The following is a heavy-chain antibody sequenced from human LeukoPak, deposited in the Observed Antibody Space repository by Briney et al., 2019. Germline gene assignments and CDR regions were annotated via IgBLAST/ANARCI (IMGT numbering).Heavy chain of an antibody. CDR1: GFTFSSYA. Sequence: GGSLRLSCAASGFTFSSYAMSWVRQAPGKGLEWVSAISGSGGSTYYADSVKGRFTISRDNAKNTLYLQMNSLRAEDTAVYYCARDPPYYDFWSGYYLDYWGQGTLVTVSS. D-gene: IGHD3-3*01. CDR3: ARDPPYYDFWSGYYLDY. V-gene: IGHV3-23*01. CDR2: ISGSGGST. J-gene: IGHJ4*02.